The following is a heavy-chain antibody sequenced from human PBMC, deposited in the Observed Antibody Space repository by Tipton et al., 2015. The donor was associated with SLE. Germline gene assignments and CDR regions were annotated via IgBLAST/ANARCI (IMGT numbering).Heavy chain of an antibody. D-gene: IGHD2-15*01. J-gene: IGHJ5*02. CDR3: ARPLQGVYCVGGICHYCFDP. V-gene: IGHV3-23*01. Sequence: GSLRLSCVGSGFTFRTYSMTWVRQAPGKGLEWVSTISGGGGSAYYADSVRGRFTISRDNSKNTLYLQMNSLRAEDTAVYYCARPLQGVYCVGGICHYCFDPWGQGTLVTVSS. CDR1: GFTFRTYS. CDR2: ISGGGGSA.